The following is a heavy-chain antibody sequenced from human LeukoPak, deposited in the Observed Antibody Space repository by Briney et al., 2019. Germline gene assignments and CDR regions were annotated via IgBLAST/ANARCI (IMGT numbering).Heavy chain of an antibody. CDR1: GFSVSSHY. J-gene: IGHJ4*02. CDR3: ARDCSGGSCYSVN. Sequence: QPGGSLRLSCAVSGFSVSSHYMSWVRQAPGKGLEWVSIIHSGGLTQYADSVKGRFTISRDNSKNTVYLQMNRLRAEDTAVYYCARDCSGGSCYSVNWGQGTLITVSS. D-gene: IGHD2-15*01. V-gene: IGHV3-53*01. CDR2: IHSGGLT.